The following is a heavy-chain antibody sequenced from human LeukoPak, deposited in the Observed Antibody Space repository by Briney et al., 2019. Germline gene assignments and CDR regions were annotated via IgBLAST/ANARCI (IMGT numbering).Heavy chain of an antibody. J-gene: IGHJ4*02. CDR3: ARDRTTLTLFDY. V-gene: IGHV3-74*01. Sequence: GGSLRLSCAASGFTFTIVWMHWFRQAPGRGLVWISRISTDGAITGYADSVKGRFTISRDNAKNTLYLQMNSLRAEDTAVYYCARDRTTLTLFDYWGQGALVTVSS. CDR1: GFTFTIVW. D-gene: IGHD4-17*01. CDR2: ISTDGAIT.